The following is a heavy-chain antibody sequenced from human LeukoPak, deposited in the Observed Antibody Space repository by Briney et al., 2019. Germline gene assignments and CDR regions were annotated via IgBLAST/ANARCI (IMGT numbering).Heavy chain of an antibody. J-gene: IGHJ3*02. Sequence: GGSLRLSCAASGFTFSSYAMSWVRQAPGKGLEWVSAISGSGGSTYYADSVKGRFTISRDNSKNTLYLQMNSLRAEDTAVYYCAKESNKVAVAGTGEAFDIWGQGTMVTVSS. D-gene: IGHD6-19*01. CDR3: AKESNKVAVAGTGEAFDI. V-gene: IGHV3-23*01. CDR2: ISGSGGST. CDR1: GFTFSSYA.